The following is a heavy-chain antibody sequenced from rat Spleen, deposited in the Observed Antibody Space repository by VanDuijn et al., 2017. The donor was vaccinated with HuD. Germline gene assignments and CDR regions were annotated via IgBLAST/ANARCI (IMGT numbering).Heavy chain of an antibody. CDR2: INYAGSDT. J-gene: IGHJ2*01. V-gene: IGHV5-29*01. CDR1: GFTFSGYY. Sequence: EVQLVESDGGLVQPGRSLKLSCAASGFTFSGYYMAWVRQAPTKGLEWVATINYAGSDTYYRDSVKGRFTISRDNAKSTLYLQMDSLRSEDTATYYCTTQWELYHWGQGVMVTVSS. D-gene: IGHD5-1*01. CDR3: TTQWELYH.